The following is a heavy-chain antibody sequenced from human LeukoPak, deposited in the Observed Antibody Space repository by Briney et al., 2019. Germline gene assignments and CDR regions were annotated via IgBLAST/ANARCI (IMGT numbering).Heavy chain of an antibody. V-gene: IGHV4-30-2*01. Sequence: SQTLSLTCAVSGGSISSGGYSWSWIRQPPGKGLEWIGYIYHSGSTYYNPSLKSRVTISVDRSKNQFSLKLSSVTAADTAVYYCARGVEMATIDAFDIWGQGTMVTVSS. CDR1: GGSISSGGYS. D-gene: IGHD5-24*01. J-gene: IGHJ3*02. CDR2: IYHSGST. CDR3: ARGVEMATIDAFDI.